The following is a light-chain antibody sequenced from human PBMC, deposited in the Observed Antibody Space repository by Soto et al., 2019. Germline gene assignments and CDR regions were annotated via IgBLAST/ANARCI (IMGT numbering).Light chain of an antibody. CDR2: GAS. J-gene: IGKJ1*01. CDR3: QQYGSSRT. CDR1: QIVSSSY. V-gene: IGKV3-20*01. Sequence: FELTHSPGTLSLSAGERAPLSCRTSQIVSSSYLAWYQQKPGQAPRLLIYGASSRATGIPDRFSGSGSGTDFTLTISRLEPEDFAVYYCQQYGSSRTFGQGTKV.